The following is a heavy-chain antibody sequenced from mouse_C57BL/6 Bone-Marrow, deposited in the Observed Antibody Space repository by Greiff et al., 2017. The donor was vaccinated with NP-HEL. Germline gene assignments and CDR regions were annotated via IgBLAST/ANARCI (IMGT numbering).Heavy chain of an antibody. J-gene: IGHJ2*01. CDR2: ISGGGGNT. V-gene: IGHV5-9*01. Sequence: EVKLMESGGGLVKPGGSLKLSCAASGFTFSSYTMSWVRQTPEKRLEWVATISGGGGNTYYPDSVKGRFTISRDNAKNTLYLQMSSLRSEDTALYYCARSIYSNYGDRYYFDYWGQGTTLTVSS. CDR1: GFTFSSYT. D-gene: IGHD2-5*01. CDR3: ARSIYSNYGDRYYFDY.